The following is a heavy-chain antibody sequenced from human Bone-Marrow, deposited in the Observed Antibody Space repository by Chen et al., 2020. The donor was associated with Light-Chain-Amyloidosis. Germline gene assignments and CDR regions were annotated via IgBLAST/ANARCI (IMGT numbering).Heavy chain of an antibody. Sequence: QVQLVQSGAEVKKPGSSVKVSCKASGGTFSSYAISWVRQAPGQGLEWMGGIIPIFGTANYAQKCQGRVTITADESTSTAYRELSSLRSEDTAVYYCARDRMPVYYYDSSGYYEGGFFFDYWGQGTLVTVSS. V-gene: IGHV1-69*01. D-gene: IGHD3-22*01. J-gene: IGHJ4*02. CDR3: ARDRMPVYYYDSSGYYEGGFFFDY. CDR1: GGTFSSYA. CDR2: IIPIFGTA.